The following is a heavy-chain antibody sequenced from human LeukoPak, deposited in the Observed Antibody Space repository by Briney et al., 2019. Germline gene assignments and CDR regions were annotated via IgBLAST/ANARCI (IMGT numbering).Heavy chain of an antibody. CDR2: INPSGGST. D-gene: IGHD3-10*01. V-gene: IGHV1-46*01. J-gene: IGHJ4*02. CDR1: GYTFTSYY. Sequence: ASVKVSCKASGYTFTSYYMHWVRQAPGQGLEWMGIINPSGGSTSYAQKFQGRVTMTRDMSTSTVYMELSSLRSEDTAVYYCARLPLRNYGSGSYPKSPLDYWGQGTLVTVSS. CDR3: ARLPLRNYGSGSYPKSPLDY.